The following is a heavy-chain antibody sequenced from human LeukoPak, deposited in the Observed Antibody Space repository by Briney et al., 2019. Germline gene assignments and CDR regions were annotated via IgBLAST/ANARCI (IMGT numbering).Heavy chain of an antibody. CDR1: GYSISSDYY. D-gene: IGHD3-10*01. Sequence: SETLSLTCTVSGYSISSDYYWGWIRQPPGKGLEWIGNIYHRGTTYYNPSLKSRVTISVDTSKNQFSLKLNSVTAADTAVYYCAKSNGYGLVDIWGQGTMVTVSS. CDR2: IYHRGTT. V-gene: IGHV4-38-2*02. J-gene: IGHJ3*02. CDR3: AKSNGYGLVDI.